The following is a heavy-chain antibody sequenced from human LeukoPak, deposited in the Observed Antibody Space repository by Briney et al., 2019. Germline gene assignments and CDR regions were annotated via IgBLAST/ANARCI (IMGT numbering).Heavy chain of an antibody. CDR3: VKDAEGGVWGSTWFDY. V-gene: IGHV3-9*01. D-gene: IGHD3-16*01. Sequence: PGGTLRLSCPASGFTFDDYAMHWVRQVPGKGLEWVAGISRNSVSIGYADSVKGRFTISRDNAKNSLYLQMNSLRAEDTAFYHCVKDAEGGVWGSTWFDYWGQGTLVTVSS. J-gene: IGHJ5*01. CDR2: ISRNSVSI. CDR1: GFTFDDYA.